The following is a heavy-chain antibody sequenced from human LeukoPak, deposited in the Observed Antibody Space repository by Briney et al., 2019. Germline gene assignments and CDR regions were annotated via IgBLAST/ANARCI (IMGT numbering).Heavy chain of an antibody. CDR2: IYYSGST. CDR3: ARYCGGDCYFLSDAFDI. V-gene: IGHV4-59*08. J-gene: IGHJ3*02. D-gene: IGHD2-21*02. Sequence: SETLSLTCTVSGGSISSYYWSWIRQPPGKGLEWIGYIYYSGSTNYNPSLKSRVTISVDTSKNQFPLKLSSVTAADTAVYYCARYCGGDCYFLSDAFDIWGQGTMVTVSS. CDR1: GGSISSYY.